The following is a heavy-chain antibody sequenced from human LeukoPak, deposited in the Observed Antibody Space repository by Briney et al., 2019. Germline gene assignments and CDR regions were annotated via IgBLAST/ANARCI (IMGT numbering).Heavy chain of an antibody. V-gene: IGHV3-66*02. J-gene: IGHJ4*02. D-gene: IGHD1-1*01. CDR1: GFTVSSNY. Sequence: PGGSLRLSCAASGFTVSSNYMSWVRQAPGKGLEWVSVIYSGGSTYYADSVKGRFTISRDNSKNTLYLQMNSLRAEDTAVYYCARQGRGTDLDYWGQGTLVTVSS. CDR2: IYSGGST. CDR3: ARQGRGTDLDY.